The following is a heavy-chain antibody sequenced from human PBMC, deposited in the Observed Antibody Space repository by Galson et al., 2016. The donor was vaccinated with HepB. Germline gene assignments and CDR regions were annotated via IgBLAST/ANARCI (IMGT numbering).Heavy chain of an antibody. V-gene: IGHV3-30*04. CDR2: ISHDGKLE. D-gene: IGHD3-10*01. CDR1: GFTLSDYA. CDR3: ARDNYYGSRRLEALDI. Sequence: SLRLSCAGSGFTLSDYAIQWVRQAPGKGLEWVTVISHDGKLEFYADSVKGRFTISRDNSEKTLYLEMNSMGVEDTALYYCARDNYYGSRRLEALDIWGQGTMVTVSA. J-gene: IGHJ3*02.